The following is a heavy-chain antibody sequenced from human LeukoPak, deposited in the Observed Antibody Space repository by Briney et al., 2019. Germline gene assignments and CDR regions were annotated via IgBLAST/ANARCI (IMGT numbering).Heavy chain of an antibody. CDR1: GGTFSSYA. D-gene: IGHD3-10*01. J-gene: IGHJ3*02. Sequence: GASVKVSCKASGGTFSSYAISWVRQAPGQGLEWMGRIIPILGIANYAQKFQGRVTITADKSTSTAYMELSSLRSEDTAVYYCARGSHTPLWFGELDVNDAFDIWGQGTMVTVSS. CDR3: ARGSHTPLWFGELDVNDAFDI. V-gene: IGHV1-69*04. CDR2: IIPILGIA.